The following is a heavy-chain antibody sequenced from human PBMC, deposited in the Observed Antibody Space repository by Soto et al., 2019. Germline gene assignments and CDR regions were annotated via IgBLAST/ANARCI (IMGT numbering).Heavy chain of an antibody. J-gene: IGHJ6*02. CDR1: GYKVSTSHNFTSYW. D-gene: IGHD3-3*01. CDR2: IYPGDSDT. Sequence: PVQSLKISCMGSGYKVSTSHNFTSYWIARVRQMPGEGLEWMGIIYPGDSDTRYSPSFQGQVTISADKSINSVYLQWSSLKASDTATYYCARLGFNYDFLSGYYNVHHYYGIDVWGQGTTVTVSS. CDR3: ARLGFNYDFLSGYYNVHHYYGIDV. V-gene: IGHV5-51*01.